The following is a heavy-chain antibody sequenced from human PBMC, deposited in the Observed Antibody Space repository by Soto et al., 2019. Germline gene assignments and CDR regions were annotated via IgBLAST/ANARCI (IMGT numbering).Heavy chain of an antibody. CDR3: ARGTTVVKYGMDV. J-gene: IGHJ6*02. CDR2: IYYSGST. Sequence: QVQLQESGPGLVKPSQTLSLTCTVSGGSISSGGYYWSWIRQHPGKGLEWIGYIYYSGSTYYNPYLQSRVTISVDTSKNQFSLKLSSVTAADTAVYYCARGTTVVKYGMDVWGQGTTVTVSS. CDR1: GGSISSGGYY. D-gene: IGHD4-17*01. V-gene: IGHV4-31*03.